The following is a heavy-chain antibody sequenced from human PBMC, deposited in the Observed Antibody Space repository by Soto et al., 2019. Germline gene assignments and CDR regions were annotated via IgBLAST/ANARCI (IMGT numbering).Heavy chain of an antibody. Sequence: EVQLLESGGGLVQPGGSLTLSCAASGFTFNNYAMNWVRQAPGKGLEWVSAISGSGDKTYYADSVKGRFTISRNISKNVVKLQMNSLRAEDTAVYYWAKVAERFRYYFDYWGQGTLVTVSS. CDR3: AKVAERFRYYFDY. V-gene: IGHV3-23*01. CDR1: GFTFNNYA. CDR2: ISGSGDKT. D-gene: IGHD6-19*01. J-gene: IGHJ4*02.